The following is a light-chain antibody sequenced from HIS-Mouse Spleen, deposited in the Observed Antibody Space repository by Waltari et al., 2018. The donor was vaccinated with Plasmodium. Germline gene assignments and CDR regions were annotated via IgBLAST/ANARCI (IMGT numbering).Light chain of an antibody. CDR1: SSDVGGYHY. CDR3: CSYAGSYTLV. J-gene: IGLJ2*01. CDR2: DVS. Sequence: QSALTQPRSVSGSPGQSVTLSCTGTSSDVGGYHYVPWYQQHPGKAPKLMIYDVSKRPSGVPDRFSGSKSGNTASLTISGLQAEDEADYYCCSYAGSYTLVFGGGTKLTVL. V-gene: IGLV2-11*01.